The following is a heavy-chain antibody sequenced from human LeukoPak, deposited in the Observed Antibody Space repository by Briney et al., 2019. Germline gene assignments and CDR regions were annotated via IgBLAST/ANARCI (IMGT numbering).Heavy chain of an antibody. V-gene: IGHV1-18*04. CDR3: VTAAGTYFDY. Sequence: ASVKVSCEASGYTFTSYGISWVRQAPGQGLEWMGWISAYNGNTNYAQKLQGRVTMTTDTSTSTAYMELRSLRSDDTAVYYCVTAAGTYFDYWGQGTLVTVSS. J-gene: IGHJ4*02. D-gene: IGHD6-19*01. CDR1: GYTFTSYG. CDR2: ISAYNGNT.